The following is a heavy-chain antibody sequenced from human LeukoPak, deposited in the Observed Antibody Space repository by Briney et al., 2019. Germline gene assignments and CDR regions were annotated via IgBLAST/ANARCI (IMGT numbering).Heavy chain of an antibody. J-gene: IGHJ4*02. CDR1: GGSISTSSSYY. V-gene: IGHV4-39*01. Sequence: SETLSLTCTVSGGSISTSSSYYWGWIRQPPGKGLEWIGSIYYTGDAYYNSSLKSRVTISVDTSKNQFALKLTSVTAADTALYYCARLRGYTYGNPGYWGQGSLVTVSS. CDR2: IYYTGDA. CDR3: ARLRGYTYGNPGY. D-gene: IGHD5-18*01.